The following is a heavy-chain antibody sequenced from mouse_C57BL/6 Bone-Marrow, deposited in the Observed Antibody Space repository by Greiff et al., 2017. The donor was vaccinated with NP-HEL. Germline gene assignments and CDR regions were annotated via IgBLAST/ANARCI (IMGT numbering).Heavy chain of an antibody. CDR2: LDPSDSYT. CDR1: GYTFTSYW. D-gene: IGHD6-1*01. CDR3: AREGHSFRRNFDY. J-gene: IGHJ2*01. Sequence: QVQLQQPGAELVMPGASVKLSCKASGYTFTSYWMHWVKQRPGQGLEWIGELDPSDSYTNYNQKIKGKSTLTVDKSSSTAYMQLSSLTSEDSAVYYCAREGHSFRRNFDYWGQGTTLTVSS. V-gene: IGHV1-69*01.